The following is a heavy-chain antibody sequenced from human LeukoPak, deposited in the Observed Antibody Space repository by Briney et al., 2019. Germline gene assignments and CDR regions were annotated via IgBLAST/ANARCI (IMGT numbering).Heavy chain of an antibody. CDR3: ARHADCIGDCYRN. V-gene: IGHV4-39*01. Sequence: PSETLSLTCTVSGGSIRRDGDLWGWIRQPPGKGLEWIGTISHGGRTYYNPSLKSRVTISVETTKNQFSLKLSSVTATDTAVYYCARHADCIGDCYRNWGQGTLVTAYS. D-gene: IGHD2-21*02. CDR1: GGSIRRDGDL. J-gene: IGHJ4*02. CDR2: ISHGGRT.